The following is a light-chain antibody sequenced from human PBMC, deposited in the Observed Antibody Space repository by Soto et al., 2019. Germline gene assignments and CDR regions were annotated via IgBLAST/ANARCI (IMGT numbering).Light chain of an antibody. J-gene: IGLJ1*01. CDR3: YSSRSSSSTFYV. V-gene: IGLV2-14*03. Sequence: QSVLTQPASVSGSPGQSITISCAGTSSDIGGSNYVSWYQQHPGKAPKLMIYGVSNRPSGVSNRFSGSKSGNTASLTISGLQAEDEADYFCYSSRSSSSTFYVFGTGTTVTVL. CDR1: SSDIGGSNY. CDR2: GVS.